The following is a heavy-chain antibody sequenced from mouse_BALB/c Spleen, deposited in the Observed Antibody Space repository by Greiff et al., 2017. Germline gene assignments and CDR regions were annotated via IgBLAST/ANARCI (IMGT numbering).Heavy chain of an antibody. V-gene: IGHV2-5-1*01. CDR3: ANTPMITTGLGLCAMDD. D-gene: IGHD2-4*01. Sequence: QVQLQQSGPSLVQPSQSLSITCTVSGFSLTSYGVHWVRQSPGKGLEWLGVIWRGGSTDYNAAFMSRLSITKDNSKSQVFFKMNSLQADDTAIYYCANTPMITTGLGLCAMDDWGQGTSVTVSS. CDR2: IWRGGST. J-gene: IGHJ4*01. CDR1: GFSLTSYG.